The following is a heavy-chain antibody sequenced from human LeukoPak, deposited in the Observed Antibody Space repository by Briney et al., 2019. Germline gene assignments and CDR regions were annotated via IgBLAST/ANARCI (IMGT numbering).Heavy chain of an antibody. V-gene: IGHV3-23*01. CDR3: AKFGSAYSGSGSYSPNDY. J-gene: IGHJ4*02. D-gene: IGHD3-10*01. CDR1: GFTFSSYA. Sequence: GGSLRLSCAASGFTFSSYAMSWVRQAPGKGLEWVSAISGSGGSTYYADSVKGRFTISRDNSKNTLYLQMNSLRAEDTAVYYCAKFGSAYSGSGSYSPNDYWRQGTLVTVSS. CDR2: ISGSGGST.